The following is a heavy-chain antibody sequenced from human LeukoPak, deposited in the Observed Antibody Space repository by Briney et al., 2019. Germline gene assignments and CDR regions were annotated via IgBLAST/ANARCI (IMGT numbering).Heavy chain of an antibody. CDR3: VRIIYFDY. CDR1: GFTFSKYA. CDR2: ISGSGGST. D-gene: IGHD1-14*01. J-gene: IGHJ4*02. V-gene: IGHV3-23*01. Sequence: GALRLSCAASGFTFSKYAMSWVRQAPGKGLEWVSSISGSGGSTYYADSVKGRFTISRDNSKNTLHLQMNSLRAEDTAVYYCVRIIYFDYWGQGTLVTVSS.